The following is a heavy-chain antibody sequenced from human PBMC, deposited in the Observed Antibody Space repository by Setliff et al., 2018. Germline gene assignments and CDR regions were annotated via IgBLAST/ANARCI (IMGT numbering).Heavy chain of an antibody. CDR3: ARGPVDFVVVPAAAVFDF. Sequence: ASVKVSCKASGGTFSSYGINWVRQAPGQGLEWMGWIGDYNGNTPHAQNFQGRLTVTTDTSTNTAYMELRSLRSDDTAVYYCARGPVDFVVVPAAAVFDFWGQGTLVTVSS. J-gene: IGHJ4*02. D-gene: IGHD2-2*03. V-gene: IGHV1-18*01. CDR1: GGTFSSYG. CDR2: IGDYNGNT.